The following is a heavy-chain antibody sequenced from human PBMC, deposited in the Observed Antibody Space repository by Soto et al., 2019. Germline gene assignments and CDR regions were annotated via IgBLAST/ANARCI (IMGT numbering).Heavy chain of an antibody. V-gene: IGHV3-23*01. Sequence: EVQLLESGGGLVQPGGSLRLSCAASGFTFNNYAMTWVRQAPGKGLEWVSAISGGGDTTSYADSVKGRFTVSRDGSKNTLYLQMSSRRADDTALYYCAKGRGGSGSLTPRVDFWVQGTLVTVSS. CDR1: GFTFNNYA. D-gene: IGHD3-10*01. CDR2: ISGGGDTT. J-gene: IGHJ4*02. CDR3: AKGRGGSGSLTPRVDF.